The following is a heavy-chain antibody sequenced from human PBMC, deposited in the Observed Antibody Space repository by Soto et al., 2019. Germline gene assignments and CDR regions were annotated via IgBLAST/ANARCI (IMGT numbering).Heavy chain of an antibody. CDR2: MYFGGSF. Sequence: QMQLQASGPGLVKPSETLSLTCNVSGASVSNGYWSWIRQPPGKGLEWIGFMYFGGSFNYNPSLTSRATISVETSQNRFSMKLTSVTASDTAVYYCARSYYDSTGFAVDPWGQGTLVTVSS. CDR1: GASVSNGY. CDR3: ARSYYDSTGFAVDP. V-gene: IGHV4-59*02. D-gene: IGHD3-22*01. J-gene: IGHJ5*02.